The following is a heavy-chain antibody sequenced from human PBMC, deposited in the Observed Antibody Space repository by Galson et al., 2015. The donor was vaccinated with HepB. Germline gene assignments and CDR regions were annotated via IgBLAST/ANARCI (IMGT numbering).Heavy chain of an antibody. CDR2: INPNSGGT. J-gene: IGHJ6*02. CDR1: GYTFTGYY. V-gene: IGHV1-2*04. CDR3: ARVKSPDYGMDV. Sequence: SVKVSCKASGYTFTGYYVHWVRQAPGQGLEWMGWINPNSGGTNYAQKFQGWVTMTRDTSISPAYMELSRLRSDDTAVYYCARVKSPDYGMDVWGQGTTVTVSS.